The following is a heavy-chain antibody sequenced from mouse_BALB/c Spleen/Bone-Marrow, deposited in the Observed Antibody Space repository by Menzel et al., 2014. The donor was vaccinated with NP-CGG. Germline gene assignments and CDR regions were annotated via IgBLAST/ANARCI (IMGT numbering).Heavy chain of an antibody. Sequence: VQLQQSGTVLARPGASVKMSCKASGYTFTSYWMHWVKQRPVQGLEWIGAIYPGNRDTNYNHKFKGKAKLTAVTSTSTAYMELSSLTNEESAVYYCTSGPYFDFWGPGSTVTVSS. CDR2: IYPGNRDT. J-gene: IGHJ1*01. CDR1: GYTFTSYW. V-gene: IGHV1-5*01. CDR3: TSGPYFDF.